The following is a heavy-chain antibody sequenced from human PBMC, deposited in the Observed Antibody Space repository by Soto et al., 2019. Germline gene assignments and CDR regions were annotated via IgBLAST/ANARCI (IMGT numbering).Heavy chain of an antibody. CDR3: VRNRGNSSPYMDV. Sequence: HPGGSLRLSCAASGFTFSSYWMHWVRQAPGKGLVWVSRIKSDGISTTYADSVKGRFTVSRDNAKNTLYLQMNSLRAEDTAVYYCVRNRGNSSPYMDVWGKGTTVTVSS. V-gene: IGHV3-74*03. J-gene: IGHJ6*03. CDR1: GFTFSSYW. CDR2: IKSDGIST. D-gene: IGHD6-6*01.